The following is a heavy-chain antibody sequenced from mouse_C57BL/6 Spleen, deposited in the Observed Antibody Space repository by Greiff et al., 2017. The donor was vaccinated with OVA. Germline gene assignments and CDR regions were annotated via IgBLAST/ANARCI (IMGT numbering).Heavy chain of an antibody. CDR2: INPNNGGT. Sequence: EVQLQQSGPELVKPGASVKISCKASGYTFTDYYMNWVKQSHGKSLEWIGDINPNNGGTSYNQKFKGKATLTVDKSSSTAYMELRSLTSEDSAVYYCARGHWEGNFDYWGQGTTLTVSS. D-gene: IGHD4-1*01. J-gene: IGHJ2*01. CDR1: GYTFTDYY. CDR3: ARGHWEGNFDY. V-gene: IGHV1-26*01.